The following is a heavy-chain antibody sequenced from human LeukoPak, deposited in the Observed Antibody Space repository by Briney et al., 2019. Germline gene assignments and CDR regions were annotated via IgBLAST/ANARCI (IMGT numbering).Heavy chain of an antibody. J-gene: IGHJ4*02. Sequence: SETLSLTCTVSGGSINSGGYFWNWIRQHPGRGLEWIGSIYYTGSTSYYPSLKSRLTISIATSKNQFSLRLNSVIAADTAVYYCARERSAGGYRYLDYWGQGTLVTVSS. V-gene: IGHV4-31*03. CDR3: ARERSAGGYRYLDY. D-gene: IGHD2-8*02. CDR1: GGSINSGGYF. CDR2: IYYTGST.